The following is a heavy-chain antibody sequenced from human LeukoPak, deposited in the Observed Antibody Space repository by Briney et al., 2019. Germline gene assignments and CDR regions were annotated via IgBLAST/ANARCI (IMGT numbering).Heavy chain of an antibody. CDR2: ISAYNGTT. D-gene: IGHD3-9*01. CDR3: TRGEMTGHAWFWYFDL. J-gene: IGHJ2*01. CDR1: GYTFTSYG. Sequence: ASVNVSCKASGYTFTSYGISWVRQPPGQGLEWMGWISAYNGTTSYAQKLQGRLTITTNTSICTAYMELSSLRTTDTAVYYCTRGEMTGHAWFWYFDLWGRGTLVTVSS. V-gene: IGHV1-18*01.